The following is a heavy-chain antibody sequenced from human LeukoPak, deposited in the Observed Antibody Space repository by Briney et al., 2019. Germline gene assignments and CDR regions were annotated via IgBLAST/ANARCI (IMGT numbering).Heavy chain of an antibody. CDR1: GFSFSNAW. CDR3: STLPGYCSRGTCYFDY. CDR2: IKTKTDGWTA. V-gene: IGHV3-15*01. D-gene: IGHD2-15*01. J-gene: IGHJ4*02. Sequence: GPSLRLSCAASGFSFSNAWMSWARPAPGKGLEWVGRIKTKTDGWTADYAAPVKGRFTISSDDSKNTLYLQMTSLKTDDTAVYYCSTLPGYCSRGTCYFDYWGQGTLVTVSS.